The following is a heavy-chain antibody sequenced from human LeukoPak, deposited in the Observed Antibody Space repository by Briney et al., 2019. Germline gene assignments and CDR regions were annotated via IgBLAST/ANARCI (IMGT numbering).Heavy chain of an antibody. J-gene: IGHJ5*02. CDR3: TRVAGWHWFDP. Sequence: GGPLRLPCAASGFTFSIYDMTWARESPGGGLECVSSIMRSGDNTYYGDSVKCRYTISRDKSKNTVYLQMNNMRVDDTAVYYCTRVAGWHWFDPWGQGTLVTVSS. CDR1: GFTFSIYD. V-gene: IGHV3-23*01. CDR2: IMRSGDNT. D-gene: IGHD6-19*01.